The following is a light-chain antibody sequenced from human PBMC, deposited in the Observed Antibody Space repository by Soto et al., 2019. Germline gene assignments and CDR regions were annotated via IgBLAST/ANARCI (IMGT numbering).Light chain of an antibody. V-gene: IGKV3-20*01. J-gene: IGKJ3*01. Sequence: IVLTQSPGTLSLSPGERATLSCRASQSVSSSFLSWYQQKPGQAPRLLIYAASRMATGIPYRFSGSGSGTDFTLTISRLEPEDFAVYYCQQYGSSVFSFGPGTKVDIK. CDR1: QSVSSSF. CDR2: AAS. CDR3: QQYGSSVFS.